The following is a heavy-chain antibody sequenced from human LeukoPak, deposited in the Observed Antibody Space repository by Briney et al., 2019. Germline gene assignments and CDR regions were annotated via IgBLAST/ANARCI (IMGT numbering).Heavy chain of an antibody. Sequence: SETLSLTCAVYGGSFSGYYWSWIRQPPGKGLEWIGEINHSGSTNYNPSLKSRVTISVDTSKNQFSLRLSSVTAADTAVYYCARGPGFGYWGQGTLVTVSS. V-gene: IGHV4-34*01. CDR1: GGSFSGYY. D-gene: IGHD7-27*01. J-gene: IGHJ4*02. CDR2: INHSGST. CDR3: ARGPGFGY.